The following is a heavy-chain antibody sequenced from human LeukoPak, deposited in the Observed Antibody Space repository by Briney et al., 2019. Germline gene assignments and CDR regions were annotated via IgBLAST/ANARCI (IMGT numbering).Heavy chain of an antibody. Sequence: GRSLRLSCAASGFTFSSYGMHWVRQAPGKGLEWVAVISYDGSNKYYADSVKGRFTISRDNSKNTLYLQMNSLRAEDTAVYYGAEDLPAATIYYYYGMDVWGQGTTVTVSS. V-gene: IGHV3-30*18. CDR3: AEDLPAATIYYYYGMDV. CDR1: GFTFSSYG. J-gene: IGHJ6*02. D-gene: IGHD2-2*01. CDR2: ISYDGSNK.